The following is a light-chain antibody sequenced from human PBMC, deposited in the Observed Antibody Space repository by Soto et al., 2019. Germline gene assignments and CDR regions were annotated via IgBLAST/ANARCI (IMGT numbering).Light chain of an antibody. CDR1: ESINIW. J-gene: IGKJ1*01. Sequence: DIQMTQSPSTLSASVGDTVTITCRASESINIWLAWYQQKPGKAPKLLIYEASILESGVPSRFSGSGSGTEFTLTISSLQPDDFASYYCQQYSLYWTFGQGTKVEIK. V-gene: IGKV1-5*03. CDR2: EAS. CDR3: QQYSLYWT.